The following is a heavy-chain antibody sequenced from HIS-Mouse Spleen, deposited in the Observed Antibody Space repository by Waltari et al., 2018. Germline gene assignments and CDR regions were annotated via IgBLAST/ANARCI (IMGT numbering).Heavy chain of an antibody. D-gene: IGHD5-18*01. CDR3: ARDSVIQGPFYSYGYYFDY. CDR2: ISSSGSTI. V-gene: IGHV3-11*01. Sequence: QVQLVESGGGLVKPGGSLRLSCAAAGFTFSDYYLSWICQAPGKGLEWVSYISSSGSTIYYADSVKGRFTISRDNAKNSLYLQMNSLRAEDTAVYYCARDSVIQGPFYSYGYYFDYWGQGTLVTVSS. J-gene: IGHJ4*02. CDR1: GFTFSDYY.